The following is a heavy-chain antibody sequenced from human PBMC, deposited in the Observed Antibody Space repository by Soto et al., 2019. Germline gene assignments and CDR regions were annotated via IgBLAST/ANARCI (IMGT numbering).Heavy chain of an antibody. CDR3: ARVRLSTAVAAYYFDY. V-gene: IGHV3-30-3*01. CDR2: ISYDGSNK. D-gene: IGHD6-19*01. J-gene: IGHJ4*02. Sequence: PGGSLRLSCAASGFTFSSYAMHWVRQAPGKGLEWVAAISYDGSNKYYADSVKGRFTISRDNSKNTLYLQMNSLRAEDTAVYYCARVRLSTAVAAYYFDYWGQGTLVTVSS. CDR1: GFTFSSYA.